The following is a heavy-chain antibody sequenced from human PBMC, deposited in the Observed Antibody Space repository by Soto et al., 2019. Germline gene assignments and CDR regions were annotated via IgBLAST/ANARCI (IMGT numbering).Heavy chain of an antibody. CDR2: INPDNGNT. J-gene: IGHJ5*02. V-gene: IGHV1-3*01. CDR3: ARCIATGQLDP. D-gene: IGHD2-15*01. CDR1: VYTFTRYT. Sequence: SVKVSCSPSVYTFTRYTMNLVRQAPGQRLEWMGWINPDNGNTKSSQKFQDRVIITRDTSARTAYMDLSSLRSEDTAVYYCARCIATGQLDPWGQGTLVTVSS.